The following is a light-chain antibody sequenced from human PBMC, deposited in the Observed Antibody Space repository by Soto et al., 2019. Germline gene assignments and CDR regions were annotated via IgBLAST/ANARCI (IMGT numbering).Light chain of an antibody. CDR3: QKYDSSPYT. Sequence: EIVLTQSPGTLSLSPGEGASLSCRASQSVSSSFLAWYQQKPGQAPRLLIYGASSRATGIPDRFSGSGSGTDFTLTISRLEPEDFAVYYGQKYDSSPYTFGQGTKLEIK. V-gene: IGKV3-20*01. CDR1: QSVSSSF. J-gene: IGKJ2*01. CDR2: GAS.